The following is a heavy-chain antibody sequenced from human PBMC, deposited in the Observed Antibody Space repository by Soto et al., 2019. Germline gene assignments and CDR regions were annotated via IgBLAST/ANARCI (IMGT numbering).Heavy chain of an antibody. Sequence: GGSLRLSCAASGFTFSSYGMHWVRQAPGKGLEWVAVIWYDGSNKYYADSVKGRFTISRDNSKNTLYLQMNSLRAEDTAVYYCARGGYYYDSSGYSPPGYWGQGTLVTVSS. CDR2: IWYDGSNK. J-gene: IGHJ4*02. D-gene: IGHD3-22*01. V-gene: IGHV3-33*01. CDR1: GFTFSSYG. CDR3: ARGGYYYDSSGYSPPGY.